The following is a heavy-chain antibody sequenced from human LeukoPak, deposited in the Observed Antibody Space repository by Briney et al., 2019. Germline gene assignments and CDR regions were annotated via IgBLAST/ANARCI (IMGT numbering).Heavy chain of an antibody. V-gene: IGHV3-48*03. D-gene: IGHD3-10*02. CDR1: GFTFSSYD. Sequence: GGSLRLSCAASGFTFSSYDMNWVRQAPGKGLEWVSYFSSSGTAIYYADSVKGRFTMSRDSAKNSLYLQMNSLRDEDTAVYYCTKSFVRGVIALYFWGQGTLVTVSS. CDR2: FSSSGTAI. J-gene: IGHJ4*02. CDR3: TKSFVRGVIALYF.